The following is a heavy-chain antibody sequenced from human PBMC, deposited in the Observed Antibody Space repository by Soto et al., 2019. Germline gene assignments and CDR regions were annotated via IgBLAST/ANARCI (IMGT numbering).Heavy chain of an antibody. CDR1: GGSISSYY. CDR3: ARDPDGYNYGRAFDI. D-gene: IGHD5-12*01. Sequence: SETLSLTCTVSGGSISSYYWSWIRQPPGKGLEWIGYIYYSGSTNYNPSLKSRVTISVDTSKNQFSLKLSSVTAADTAVYYCARDPDGYNYGRAFDIWGQGTMVTVSS. V-gene: IGHV4-59*01. J-gene: IGHJ3*02. CDR2: IYYSGST.